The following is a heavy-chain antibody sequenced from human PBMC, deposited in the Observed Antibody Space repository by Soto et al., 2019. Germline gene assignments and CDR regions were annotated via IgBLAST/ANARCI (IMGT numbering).Heavy chain of an antibody. CDR3: SAMITFGAVIADDAFDI. Sequence: QMQLVQSGPEVKKPGTSVKVSCKASGFTFTSSAVQWVRQARGQRLEWIGWIVVGSGNTNYAQKFQERVTITRDMSTSTAYMELSSLRSEDTAVYYCSAMITFGAVIADDAFDIWGQGTMVTVSS. V-gene: IGHV1-58*01. J-gene: IGHJ3*02. CDR2: IVVGSGNT. CDR1: GFTFTSSA. D-gene: IGHD3-16*02.